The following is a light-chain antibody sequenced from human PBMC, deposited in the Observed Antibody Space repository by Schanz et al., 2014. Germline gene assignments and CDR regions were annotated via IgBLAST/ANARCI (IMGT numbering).Light chain of an antibody. CDR2: AAS. J-gene: IGKJ1*01. Sequence: DIQMTQSPSSLSASVGDRVTITCRASQSIGTYLNWYQHKPGNAPKLLIYAASSLQSGVPSRFSGSGSGTEFTLTISSLQPEDFAVYYCQQYGSSPRTFGQGTKVEIK. V-gene: IGKV1-39*01. CDR1: QSIGTY. CDR3: QQYGSSPRT.